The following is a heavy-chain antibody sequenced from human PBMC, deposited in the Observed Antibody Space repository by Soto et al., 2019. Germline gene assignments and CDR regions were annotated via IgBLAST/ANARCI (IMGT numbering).Heavy chain of an antibody. CDR2: MNPNSGNT. V-gene: IGHV1-8*01. CDR1: GYTFTSYD. J-gene: IGHJ6*03. CDR3: ARASNYDFWSGYYFYYYYYMDV. Sequence: ASVKVSCKASGYTFTSYDINWVRQATGQGLEWMGWMNPNSGNTGYAQKFQGRVTMTRNTSISTAYMELSSLRSEDTAVYYCARASNYDFWSGYYFYYYYYMDVWGKGTTVTVSS. D-gene: IGHD3-3*01.